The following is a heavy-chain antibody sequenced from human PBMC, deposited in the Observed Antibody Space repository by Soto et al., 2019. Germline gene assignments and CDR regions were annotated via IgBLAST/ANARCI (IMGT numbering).Heavy chain of an antibody. D-gene: IGHD6-19*01. CDR2: ISAYNGNT. J-gene: IGHJ6*02. CDR1: GYTFTSYG. V-gene: IGHV1-18*04. Sequence: ASVKVSCKASGYTFTSYGISWVRQAPGQGLEWMGWISAYNGNTNYAQKLQGRVTMTTDTSTSTAYMELRSLRSDDTAVYYCAVAVAGTTLWYYYGMDVWGQGTTVTV. CDR3: AVAVAGTTLWYYYGMDV.